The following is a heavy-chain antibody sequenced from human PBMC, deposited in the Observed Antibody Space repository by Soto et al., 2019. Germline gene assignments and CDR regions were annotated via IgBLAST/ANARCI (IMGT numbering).Heavy chain of an antibody. CDR2: IHDSGTI. CDR3: ARKSSSVWHSFDY. CDR1: GYSISGPNW. D-gene: IGHD6-19*01. V-gene: IGHV4-28*05. J-gene: IGHJ4*02. Sequence: NPSETLSLTCAVSGYSISGPNWWAWIRQPPGKGLELIGYIHDSGTIYNNPSLKSRVTMSVDTSKNQLSLKMNSLTAVDTAVYYCARKSSSVWHSFDYWGQGTLVTVSS.